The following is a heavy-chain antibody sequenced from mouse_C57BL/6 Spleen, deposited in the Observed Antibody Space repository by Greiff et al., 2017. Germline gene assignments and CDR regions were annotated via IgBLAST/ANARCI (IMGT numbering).Heavy chain of an antibody. Sequence: VQLQESGAELARPGASVKLSCKASGYTFTSYGISWVKQRTGQGLEWIGEIYPRSGNTYYNEKFKGKATLTADKSSSTAYMELRSLTSEDSAVYFCARSFYYDYPWYFDVWGTGTTVTVSS. V-gene: IGHV1-81*01. J-gene: IGHJ1*03. CDR1: GYTFTSYG. D-gene: IGHD2-4*01. CDR3: ARSFYYDYPWYFDV. CDR2: IYPRSGNT.